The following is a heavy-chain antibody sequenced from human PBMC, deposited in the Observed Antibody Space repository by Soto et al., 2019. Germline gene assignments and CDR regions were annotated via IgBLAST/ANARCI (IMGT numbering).Heavy chain of an antibody. D-gene: IGHD6-13*01. CDR1: SGSFSTYY. CDR2: IYSTGST. Sequence: SETLSLTCTVSSGSFSTYYWSWIRQPAGKGLEWIGRIYSTGSTLYNPSLKSRITMSVDTSKNQFSLRLSSVTAADTAVYYCAGGAVADYFVYVGQGTLVTVSS. V-gene: IGHV4-4*07. CDR3: AGGAVADYFVY. J-gene: IGHJ4*02.